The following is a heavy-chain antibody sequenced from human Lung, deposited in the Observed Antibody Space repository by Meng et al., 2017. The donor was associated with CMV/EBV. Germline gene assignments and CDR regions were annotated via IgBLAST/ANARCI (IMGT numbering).Heavy chain of an antibody. CDR2: ISYDGSNK. V-gene: IGHV3-30-3*01. Sequence: HWARQAPGKGLEWVAVISYDGSNKYYADSVKCRFTISRDDSKNTLYLQMNSLRAEDTDVYYCATGDLVVMIAIHVDYWGQGTLVTVSS. D-gene: IGHD2-21*01. J-gene: IGHJ4*02. CDR3: ATGDLVVMIAIHVDY.